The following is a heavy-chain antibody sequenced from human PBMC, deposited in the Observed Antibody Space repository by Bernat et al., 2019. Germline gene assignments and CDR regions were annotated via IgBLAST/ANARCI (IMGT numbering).Heavy chain of an antibody. Sequence: EVQLVESGGGLVQPGGSLRLSCAASGFTFSSYSMNWVRQAPGKGLEWVSYISSSSSTIYYADSVKGRFTISRDNAKNSLYLQMNSLRAEDTAVYYCAGGGGYDDSSPRVFDYWGQGTLVTVSS. CDR2: ISSSSSTI. J-gene: IGHJ4*02. CDR3: AGGGGYDDSSPRVFDY. D-gene: IGHD3-22*01. V-gene: IGHV3-48*01. CDR1: GFTFSSYS.